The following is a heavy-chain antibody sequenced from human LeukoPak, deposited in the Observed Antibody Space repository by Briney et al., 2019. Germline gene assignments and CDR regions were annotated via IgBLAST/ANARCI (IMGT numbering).Heavy chain of an antibody. D-gene: IGHD1-26*01. CDR1: GDSVSSNSAA. V-gene: IGHV6-1*01. CDR2: TYYRSKWYN. Sequence: SQTLSLTCAISGDSVSSNSAAWNWIRQSPSRGLEWLGRTYYRSKWYNDYAVSVKSRITINPDTSKNQLSLQLNSVTPEDTAVYYCARDRVVGATIFYYYYYMDVWGKGTTVTVSS. CDR3: ARDRVVGATIFYYYYYMDV. J-gene: IGHJ6*03.